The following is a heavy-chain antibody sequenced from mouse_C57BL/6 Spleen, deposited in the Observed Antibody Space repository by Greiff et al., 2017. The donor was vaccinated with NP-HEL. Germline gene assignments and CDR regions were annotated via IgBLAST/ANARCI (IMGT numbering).Heavy chain of an antibody. D-gene: IGHD2-4*01. CDR3: ARGRDYDDAMDY. Sequence: EVQLQESGPVLVKPGASVKMSCKASGYTFTDYYMNWVKQSHGKSLEWIGVINPYNGGTSYNQKFKGKATLTVDKSSSTAYMELNSLTSEDSAVYYCARGRDYDDAMDYWGQGTSVTVSS. CDR1: GYTFTDYY. CDR2: INPYNGGT. V-gene: IGHV1-19*01. J-gene: IGHJ4*01.